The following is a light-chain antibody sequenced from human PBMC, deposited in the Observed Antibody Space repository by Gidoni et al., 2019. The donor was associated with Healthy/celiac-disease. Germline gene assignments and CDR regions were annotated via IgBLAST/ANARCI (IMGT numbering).Light chain of an antibody. V-gene: IGLV2-14*01. Sequence: QSALTQPASVSGSPGQSITISCTGTSSDVGGYNYVSWYQQHPGKAPKLMIYEVSHRPSGVSNRFSGSKSGNTASRTISGLQAEDEADYYCSSYTSSSTPVVFGGGTKLTVL. CDR2: EVS. J-gene: IGLJ2*01. CDR3: SSYTSSSTPVV. CDR1: SSDVGGYNY.